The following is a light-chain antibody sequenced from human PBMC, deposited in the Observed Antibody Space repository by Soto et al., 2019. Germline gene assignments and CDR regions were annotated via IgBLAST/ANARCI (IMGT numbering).Light chain of an antibody. CDR3: QQRSNWPRT. J-gene: IGKJ1*01. CDR1: QSVRNN. CDR2: DAS. V-gene: IGKV3-11*01. Sequence: EIVMTQSPATLSVSPGEGATLSCRASQSVRNNLAWYQQKPGQAPRLLIYDASNRATGIPARFSGSGSGTDFTLTISSLEPEDFAVYYCQQRSNWPRTFGQGTKVDI.